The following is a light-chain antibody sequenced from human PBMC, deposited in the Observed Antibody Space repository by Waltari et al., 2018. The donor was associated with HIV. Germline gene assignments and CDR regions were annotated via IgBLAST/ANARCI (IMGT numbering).Light chain of an antibody. CDR2: DVS. Sequence: QSALTHPRSLSGSPGQSLTISCPGPRRAVRGSTSVSLYQHHPGKAPNLILYDVSVRPTGDPDRFAGSKSGNTASLTISGLQAEDEADYFCCSYAGTYTFVVFGGGTKLTVL. CDR1: RRAVRGSTS. V-gene: IGLV2-11*01. J-gene: IGLJ2*01. CDR3: CSYAGTYTFVV.